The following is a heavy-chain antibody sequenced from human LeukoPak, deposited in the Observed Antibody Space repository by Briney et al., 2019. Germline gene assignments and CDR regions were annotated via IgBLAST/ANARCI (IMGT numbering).Heavy chain of an antibody. CDR2: IIPIFGTA. J-gene: IGHJ3*02. V-gene: IGHV1-69*01. D-gene: IGHD6-19*01. CDR3: ARKGGISSGWYDDAFDI. Sequence: SVKVSCKASGGTFSSYAISWVRQAPGKGLEWMGGIIPIFGTANYVQKFQGRVTITADESTSTAYMELSSLRSEDTAVYYCARKGGISSGWYDDAFDIWGQGTMVTVSS. CDR1: GGTFSSYA.